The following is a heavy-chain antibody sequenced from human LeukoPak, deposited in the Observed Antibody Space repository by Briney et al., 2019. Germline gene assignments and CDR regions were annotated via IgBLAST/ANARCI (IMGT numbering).Heavy chain of an antibody. J-gene: IGHJ3*02. CDR1: GFTFSTYA. V-gene: IGHV3-23*01. Sequence: GGSLRLSCAASGFTFSTYAMSWVRQAPGKGLERVSAISGSGSGTYYADSVKGRFTISRDNSKNTLYLQMNSLRAEDTAVYYCAREKLLWFGELSGAFDIWGQGTMVTVSS. CDR2: ISGSGSGT. CDR3: AREKLLWFGELSGAFDI. D-gene: IGHD3-10*01.